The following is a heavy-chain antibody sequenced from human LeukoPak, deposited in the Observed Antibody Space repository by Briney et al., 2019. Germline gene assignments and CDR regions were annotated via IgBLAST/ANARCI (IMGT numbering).Heavy chain of an antibody. CDR3: ARVATAAPTHYYYYGMDV. D-gene: IGHD1-26*01. CDR2: INHSGST. J-gene: IGHJ6*02. CDR1: GGSFSGYY. V-gene: IGHV4-34*01. Sequence: SETLSLTCAVYGGSFSGYYWSWIRQPPGKGLEWIGEINHSGSTNYNPSLKSRVTISVDTSKNQFSLKLSSVTAADTAVYYCARVATAAPTHYYYYGMDVWGQGTTVTVS.